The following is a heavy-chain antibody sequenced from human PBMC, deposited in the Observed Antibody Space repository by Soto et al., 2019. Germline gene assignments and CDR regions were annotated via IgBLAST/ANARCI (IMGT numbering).Heavy chain of an antibody. CDR3: STEDVVVVAANPGDYYYGMDV. CDR1: GFTFSNAW. J-gene: IGHJ6*02. D-gene: IGHD2-15*01. CDR2: IKSKTNGGTT. Sequence: GGSLRLSCAASGFTFSNAWMNWVRQAPGKGLEWVGRIKSKTNGGTTDYAAPVKGRFTISRDDSKNTLYLQMNSLKTDDTAVYYCSTEDVVVVAANPGDYYYGMDVWGQGTTVTVS. V-gene: IGHV3-15*07.